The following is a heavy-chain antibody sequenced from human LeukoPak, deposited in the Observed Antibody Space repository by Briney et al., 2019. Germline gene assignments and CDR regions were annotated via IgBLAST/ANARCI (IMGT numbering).Heavy chain of an antibody. CDR1: GGSISSSSYY. D-gene: IGHD4-17*01. CDR2: IYYSGST. J-gene: IGHJ4*02. CDR3: ARVSGDRQHYGDYDFDY. Sequence: SETLSLTCTVSGGSISSSSYYWGWIRQPPGKGLEWIGSIYYSGSTYYNPSLKSRVTISVDTSKNQFSLKLSSVTAADTAVYYCARVSGDRQHYGDYDFDYWGQGTLVTVSS. V-gene: IGHV4-39*07.